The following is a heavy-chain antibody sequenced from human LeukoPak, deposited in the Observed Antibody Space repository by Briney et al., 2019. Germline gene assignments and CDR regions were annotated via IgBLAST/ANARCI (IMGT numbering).Heavy chain of an antibody. CDR2: INPNSGGT. CDR1: GYTFTGYY. D-gene: IGHD3-3*01. J-gene: IGHJ4*02. CDR3: ARGPDPNYDFWSGYPDY. V-gene: IGHV1-2*02. Sequence: ASVKVSCKASGYTFTGYYMHWVRQAPGQGLEWMGWINPNSGGTNYAQKFQARVTMTRDTSISTAYMELSRMRSDDTAVYYCARGPDPNYDFWSGYPDYWGQGTLVTVSS.